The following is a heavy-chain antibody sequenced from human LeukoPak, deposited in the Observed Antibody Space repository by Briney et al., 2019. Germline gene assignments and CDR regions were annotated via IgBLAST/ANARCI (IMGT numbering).Heavy chain of an antibody. Sequence: GGSLRLSCAASGFTFSSYAMHRVRQAPGKGLEWVALISYDGSKKYYADSVKGRFTISRDNSKNTLYMQMNSLRAEDTAVYYCARDRLYYYDTSGYPYWGQGTLVTVSS. V-gene: IGHV3-30*04. J-gene: IGHJ4*02. CDR3: ARDRLYYYDTSGYPY. D-gene: IGHD3-22*01. CDR1: GFTFSSYA. CDR2: ISYDGSKK.